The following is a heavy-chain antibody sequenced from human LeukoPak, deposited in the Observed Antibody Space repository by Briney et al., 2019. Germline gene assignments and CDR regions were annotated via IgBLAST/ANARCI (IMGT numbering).Heavy chain of an antibody. V-gene: IGHV4-34*01. CDR2: INHSGST. CDR3: ARGSKGSRPNDY. CDR1: GGSFSGYY. Sequence: SETLSLTCAVYGGSFSGYYWSWIRQPLGKGLEWIGEINHSGSTNYNPSLKSRVTISVDTSKNQFSLKLSSVTAADTAVYYCARGSKGSRPNDYWGQGTLVTVSS. J-gene: IGHJ4*02.